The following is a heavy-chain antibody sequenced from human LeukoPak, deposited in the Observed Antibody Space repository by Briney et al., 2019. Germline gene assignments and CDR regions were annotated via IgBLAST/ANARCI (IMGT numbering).Heavy chain of an antibody. CDR3: ARDPDYGDYHHDY. CDR1: GDTFSSYA. Sequence: SVKVSCKASGDTFSSYAISWLRQEPGQGLQCMGRIIPIFGTANYAQKFQGRVTITTDESTSKAYLALSSLRSEDTAVYYCARDPDYGDYHHDYWGQGTLVTVSA. CDR2: IIPIFGTA. D-gene: IGHD4-17*01. J-gene: IGHJ4*02. V-gene: IGHV1-69*05.